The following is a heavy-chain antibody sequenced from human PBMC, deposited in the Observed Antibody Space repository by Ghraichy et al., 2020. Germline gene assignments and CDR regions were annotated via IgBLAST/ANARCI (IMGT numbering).Heavy chain of an antibody. D-gene: IGHD6-6*01. J-gene: IGHJ6*02. CDR1: GGSISSYY. CDR2: IYYSGST. Sequence: ETLSLTCTVSGGSISSYYWSWIRQPPGKGLEWIGYIYYSGSTNYNPSLKSRVTISVDTSKNQFSLKLSSVTAADTAVYYCARDSPYSSSSYYYYGMDVWGQGTTVTVSS. V-gene: IGHV4-59*01. CDR3: ARDSPYSSSSYYYYGMDV.